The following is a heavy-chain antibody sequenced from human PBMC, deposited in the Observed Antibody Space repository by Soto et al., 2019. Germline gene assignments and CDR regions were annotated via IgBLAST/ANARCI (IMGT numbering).Heavy chain of an antibody. CDR1: GFTFKTYT. CDR3: ARGSMYNWNQSPPDS. D-gene: IGHD1-20*01. V-gene: IGHV3-30-3*01. Sequence: GGSLRLSCAGSGFTFKTYTFHWGRQPPGKGLEWVAVISYDGSNKYYADSVKGRFTVSRDNPKSTLFLQMNSLTPEDTAVYYCARGSMYNWNQSPPDSWGQGTLVTVSS. J-gene: IGHJ4*02. CDR2: ISYDGSNK.